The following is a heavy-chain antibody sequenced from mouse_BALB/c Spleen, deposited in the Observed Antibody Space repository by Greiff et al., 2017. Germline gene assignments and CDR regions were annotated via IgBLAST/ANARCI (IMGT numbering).Heavy chain of an antibody. CDR3: ASKDYGNYGGGAMDY. J-gene: IGHJ4*01. CDR1: GYTFTSYW. Sequence: QVQLQQSGPELVRPGASVKMSCKASGYTFTSYWMHWVKQRPGQGLEWIGMIDPSNSETRLNQKFKDKATLNVDKSSNTAYMQLSSLTSEDSAVYYCASKDYGNYGGGAMDYWGQGTSVTVSS. V-gene: IGHV1S127*01. CDR2: IDPSNSET. D-gene: IGHD2-1*01.